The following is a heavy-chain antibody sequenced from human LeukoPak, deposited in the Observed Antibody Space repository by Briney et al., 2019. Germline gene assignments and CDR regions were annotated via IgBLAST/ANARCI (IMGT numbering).Heavy chain of an antibody. Sequence: SVEVSCKASGGTYSTYAISWVRQAPGQGLEWMGRIIPIFDTTESGQKFQGRVTITADKSTSTVYMELSSLRSEDTAVYYCARDATYYYDDSGHLGNGWFDPWGQGTLVT. V-gene: IGHV1-69*06. CDR3: ARDATYYYDDSGHLGNGWFDP. J-gene: IGHJ5*02. CDR2: IIPIFDTT. D-gene: IGHD3-22*01. CDR1: GGTYSTYA.